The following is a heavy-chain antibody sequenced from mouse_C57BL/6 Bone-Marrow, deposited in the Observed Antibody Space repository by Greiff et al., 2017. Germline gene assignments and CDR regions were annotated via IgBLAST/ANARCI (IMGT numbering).Heavy chain of an antibody. CDR2: IDPSDSYT. J-gene: IGHJ2*01. Sequence: QVQLQQPGAELVMPGASVKLSCKASGYTFTSYWMHWVKQRPGQGLEWIGEIDPSDSYTNYNQKFKGKSTLTVDKSSSTAYMHLSSLTSEDSAVYYCARGEDYDGAGFDYWGQGTTLTVSS. CDR3: ARGEDYDGAGFDY. D-gene: IGHD2-4*01. CDR1: GYTFTSYW. V-gene: IGHV1-69*01.